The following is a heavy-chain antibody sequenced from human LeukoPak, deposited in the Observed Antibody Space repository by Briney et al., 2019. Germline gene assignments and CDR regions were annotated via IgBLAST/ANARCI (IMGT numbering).Heavy chain of an antibody. J-gene: IGHJ5*02. V-gene: IGHV4-31*03. CDR2: IYYSGST. CDR1: GGSISSGGYY. CDR3: ARLGGYCSSTSCYTGWFDP. D-gene: IGHD2-2*02. Sequence: SETLSLTCTVSGGSISSGGYYWSWIRQHPGKGLEWIGYIYYSGSTYYNPSLKSRVTISVDTSKNQLSLKLSSVTAADTAVYYCARLGGYCSSTSCYTGWFDPWGQGTLVTVSS.